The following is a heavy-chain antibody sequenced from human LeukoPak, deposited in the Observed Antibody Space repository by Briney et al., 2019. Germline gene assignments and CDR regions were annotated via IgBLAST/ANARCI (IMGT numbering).Heavy chain of an antibody. Sequence: GASVKVSCKASGYTFTGYYMHWVRQAPGQGLEWMGRINPNSGGTNYAQKFQGRVTMTRDTSISTAYMELNRLTSDDTAVYYCARGSGYGDSPGLHWVQGALVTVSS. D-gene: IGHD4-17*01. J-gene: IGHJ4*02. CDR1: GYTFTGYY. CDR3: ARGSGYGDSPGLH. CDR2: INPNSGGT. V-gene: IGHV1-2*06.